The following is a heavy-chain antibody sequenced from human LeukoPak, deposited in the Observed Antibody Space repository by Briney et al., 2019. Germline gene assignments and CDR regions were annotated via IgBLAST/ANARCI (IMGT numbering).Heavy chain of an antibody. V-gene: IGHV1-18*04. CDR3: ARDEVSGGWYNH. Sequence: ASVKVSCKASGYTFTSRGISWVGQAPGQGLEWMGWINCDSGNTNYAQKFQGRLTMTTDTSTSTAYMELRSLRSDDTAVYYCARDEVSGGWYNHWGQGTLVTVSS. D-gene: IGHD6-19*01. J-gene: IGHJ4*02. CDR1: GYTFTSRG. CDR2: INCDSGNT.